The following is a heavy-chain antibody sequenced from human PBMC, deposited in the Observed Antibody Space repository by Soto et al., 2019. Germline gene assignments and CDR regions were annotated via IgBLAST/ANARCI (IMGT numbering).Heavy chain of an antibody. CDR3: AKGVPGIAVAGTGYFQH. CDR1: GFTFSSHA. V-gene: IGHV3-23*01. Sequence: GGSLRLSCTASGFTFSSHAMTWVRQAPGKGLEWVSGLSGSGGSIYYADSVKGRFTISRDNSMNTLYLQMNSLRAEDTAVYYCAKGVPGIAVAGTGYFQHWGQST. J-gene: IGHJ1*01. D-gene: IGHD6-19*01. CDR2: LSGSGGSI.